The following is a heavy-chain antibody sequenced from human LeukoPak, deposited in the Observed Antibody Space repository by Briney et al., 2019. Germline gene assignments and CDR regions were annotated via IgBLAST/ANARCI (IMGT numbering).Heavy chain of an antibody. CDR1: GFTFSSYA. V-gene: IGHV3-23*01. CDR3: AKDPGYSYGLYFDY. CDR2: ISGSDGTT. D-gene: IGHD5-18*01. J-gene: IGHJ4*02. Sequence: GGSLRLSCAASGFTFSSYAMSWVRQTPGKGLEWVSVISGSDGTTYYADSVKGRFTISRDNSKNTLYLQMNSLRAEDTAVYYCAKDPGYSYGLYFDYWGQGTLVTVSS.